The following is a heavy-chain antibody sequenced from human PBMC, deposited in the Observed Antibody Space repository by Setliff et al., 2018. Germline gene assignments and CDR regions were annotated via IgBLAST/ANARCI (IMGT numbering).Heavy chain of an antibody. CDR2: INTNTGNP. CDR3: ARGEYTSLPSGVYYHMDV. Sequence: ASVKVSCKASGYMFPSYDFNWVRQASGQGLEWLGWINTNTGNPTYAQGFTGRFVFSLDTSVSTTYLQISSLKAEDTAVYYCARGEYTSLPSGVYYHMDVWGKGTTVTVSS. D-gene: IGHD6-6*01. V-gene: IGHV7-4-1*02. CDR1: GYMFPSYD. J-gene: IGHJ6*03.